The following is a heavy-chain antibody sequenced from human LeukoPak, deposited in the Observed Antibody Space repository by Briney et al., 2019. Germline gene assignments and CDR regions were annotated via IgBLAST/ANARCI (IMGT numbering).Heavy chain of an antibody. D-gene: IGHD1-26*01. CDR2: IYYSGST. CDR3: ARDAGVGATTIDWFDP. V-gene: IGHV4-39*07. Sequence: SETLSLTCTVSGGSISSSSYHWGWIRQPPGKGLEWIGSIYYSGSTYYNPSLKSRVTISVDTSKNQFSLKLSSVTAADTAVYYCARDAGVGATTIDWFDPWGQGTLVTVSS. J-gene: IGHJ5*02. CDR1: GGSISSSSYH.